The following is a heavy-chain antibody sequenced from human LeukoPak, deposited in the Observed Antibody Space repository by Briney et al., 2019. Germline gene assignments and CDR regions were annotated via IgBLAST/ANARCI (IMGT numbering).Heavy chain of an antibody. V-gene: IGHV1-2*04. CDR1: GYTFTGYY. D-gene: IGHD3-22*01. CDR2: INPNSGGT. Sequence: GVSVKVSCKASGYTFTGYYMHWVRQAPGQGLEWMGWINPNSGGTNYAQKFQGWVTMTRDTSISTAYMELSRLRSDDTAVYYCARGRRSRYDSSGYYFGNWFDPWGQGTLVTVSS. J-gene: IGHJ5*02. CDR3: ARGRRSRYDSSGYYFGNWFDP.